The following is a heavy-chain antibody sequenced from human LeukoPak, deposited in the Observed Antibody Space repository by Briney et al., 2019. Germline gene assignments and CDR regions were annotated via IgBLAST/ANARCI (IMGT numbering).Heavy chain of an antibody. CDR2: IKQDGSET. Sequence: GGSLRLSCAASGFTFSSYWMNWVRQAPGKGLEWVANIKQDGSETFCVDSVKGRFTISRDNAKNSLYLQMNSLRAEDTAVYYCARTVEDYFDYWGQGTLVTVSS. CDR1: GFTFSSYW. CDR3: ARTVEDYFDY. J-gene: IGHJ4*02. V-gene: IGHV3-7*05. D-gene: IGHD5-24*01.